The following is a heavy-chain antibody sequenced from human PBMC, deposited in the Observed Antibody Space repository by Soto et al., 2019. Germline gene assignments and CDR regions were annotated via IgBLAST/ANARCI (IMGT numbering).Heavy chain of an antibody. J-gene: IGHJ5*02. Sequence: QVQLVQSGAEVKKPGASVKVCCKASGYTFTSYGISWVRQAPGQGLEWMGWISAYNGNTNYAQKLQGRVTMTTDTSTSTAYMELRSLRSDDTAVYYCARDHSSWYTVNWFDPWGQGTLVTVSS. D-gene: IGHD6-13*01. CDR3: ARDHSSWYTVNWFDP. CDR1: GYTFTSYG. V-gene: IGHV1-18*01. CDR2: ISAYNGNT.